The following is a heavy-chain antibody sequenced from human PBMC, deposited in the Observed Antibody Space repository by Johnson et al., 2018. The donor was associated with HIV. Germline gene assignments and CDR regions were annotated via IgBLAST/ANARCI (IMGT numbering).Heavy chain of an antibody. CDR3: AKESRYSARYNWNDGYAFDI. J-gene: IGHJ3*02. CDR2: IRYDGSNK. V-gene: IGHV3-30*02. CDR1: GFTFSSFG. Sequence: QVQLVESGGGVVQPGGSLRLSCAASGFTFSSFGMHWVRQAPGKGLEWVAFIRYDGSNKYYADSVKGRFTISRDNSKNIVYLQMDSLRAEDTGLYYCAKESRYSARYNWNDGYAFDIWGQGTMVTGS. D-gene: IGHD1-1*01.